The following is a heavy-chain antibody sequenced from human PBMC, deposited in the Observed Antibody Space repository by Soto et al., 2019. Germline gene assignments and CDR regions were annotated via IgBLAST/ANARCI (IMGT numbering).Heavy chain of an antibody. CDR1: GYTFTGYY. CDR2: INPNSGGT. J-gene: IGHJ5*02. CDR3: ARDRRTVIAAAGTPHNWFDP. D-gene: IGHD6-13*01. V-gene: IGHV1-2*04. Sequence: GASVKVSCKASGYTFTGYYMHWVRQAPGQGLEWMGWINPNSGGTNYAQKFQGWVTMTRDTSISTAYMELSRLRSDDTAVYYCARDRRTVIAAAGTPHNWFDPWGQGTLVTVSS.